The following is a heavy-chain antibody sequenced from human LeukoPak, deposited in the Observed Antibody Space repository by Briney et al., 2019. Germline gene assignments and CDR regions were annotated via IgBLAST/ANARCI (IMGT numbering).Heavy chain of an antibody. CDR2: ISGSGGST. Sequence: GGSLRLSCAASGFTFSSYAMSWVRQAPGKGLEWVSAISGSGGSTYYADSVKGRFTISRDNSKNTLYLQINRLRAEDTAVYYCARELPPFYYDISGYYGHAFDIWGQGTMVTVSS. D-gene: IGHD3-22*01. J-gene: IGHJ3*02. V-gene: IGHV3-23*01. CDR3: ARELPPFYYDISGYYGHAFDI. CDR1: GFTFSSYA.